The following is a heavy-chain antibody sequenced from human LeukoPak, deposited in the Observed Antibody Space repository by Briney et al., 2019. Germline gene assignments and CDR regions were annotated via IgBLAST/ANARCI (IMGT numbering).Heavy chain of an antibody. J-gene: IGHJ3*02. CDR1: GGTFSSYA. CDR3: ARVDSSGGWAFDI. D-gene: IGHD3-22*01. CDR2: IIPIFGTA. V-gene: IGHV1-69*05. Sequence: ASVKVSFKASGGTFSSYAISWVRQAPGQGLEWMGGIIPIFGTANYAQKFQGRVTITTDESTSTAYMELSSLRSEDTAVYYCARVDSSGGWAFDIWGQGTMVTVSS.